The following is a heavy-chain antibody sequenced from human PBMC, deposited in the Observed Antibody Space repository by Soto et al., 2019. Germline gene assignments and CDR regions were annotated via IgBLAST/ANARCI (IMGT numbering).Heavy chain of an antibody. D-gene: IGHD4-17*01. CDR2: VNPSSGRT. CDR1: GYPFTNYY. Sequence: QVQLVQSGTEVKKPGASVRVSCTASGYPFTNYYIHLVRQAPGQGPEWMGMVNPSSGRTTYAQTCPRIVTMTTDTSTSKVFLEMNSPRSVDTSMDYCTRARFTTVTTWCYVDSWGQGTLVTVSS. V-gene: IGHV1-46*01. J-gene: IGHJ4*02. CDR3: TRARFTTVTTWCYVDS.